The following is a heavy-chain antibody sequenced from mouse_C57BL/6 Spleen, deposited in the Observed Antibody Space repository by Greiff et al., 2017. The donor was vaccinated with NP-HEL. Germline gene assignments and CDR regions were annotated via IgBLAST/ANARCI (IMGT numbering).Heavy chain of an antibody. D-gene: IGHD1-1*01. CDR2: ISSGSGTI. CDR3: ARGYYGSSYAMDY. J-gene: IGHJ4*01. Sequence: EVKLVESGGGLVKPGGSLKLSCAASGFTFSDYGMHWVRQAPEKGLEWVAYISSGSGTIYYADTVKGRFTISRDNAKNTLFLQMTSLRSEDTAMYYCARGYYGSSYAMDYWGQGTSVTVSS. V-gene: IGHV5-17*01. CDR1: GFTFSDYG.